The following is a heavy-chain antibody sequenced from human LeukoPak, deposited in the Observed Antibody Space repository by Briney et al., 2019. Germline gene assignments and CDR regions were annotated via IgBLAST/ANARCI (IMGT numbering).Heavy chain of an antibody. J-gene: IGHJ2*01. Sequence: SETLSLTCAVSGGSISGTNWWSWVRQPPGKGLEWIGEINHSGSTNYNPSLKSRVTISVDTSKNQFSLKLSSVTAADTAVYYCASYAKDIVVLPAASIYWYFDLWGRGTLVTVSS. CDR1: GGSISGTNW. D-gene: IGHD2-2*01. V-gene: IGHV4-4*02. CDR3: ASYAKDIVVLPAASIYWYFDL. CDR2: INHSGST.